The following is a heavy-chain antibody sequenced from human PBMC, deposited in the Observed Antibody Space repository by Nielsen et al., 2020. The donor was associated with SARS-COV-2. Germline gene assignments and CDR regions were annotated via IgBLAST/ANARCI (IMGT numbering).Heavy chain of an antibody. CDR1: GFTFSNFV. CDR2: IWYDGSNK. CDR3: ARDQDGGAATSNWYFDL. Sequence: GESLKISCAASGFTFSNFVMHWVRQAPGKGLEWVAVIWYDGSNKYYADSVKDRFTISRDNSKNTLYLQMNSLRDGDTAVYYCARDQDGGAATSNWYFDLWGRGTLVIVSS. D-gene: IGHD6-25*01. J-gene: IGHJ2*01. V-gene: IGHV3-33*01.